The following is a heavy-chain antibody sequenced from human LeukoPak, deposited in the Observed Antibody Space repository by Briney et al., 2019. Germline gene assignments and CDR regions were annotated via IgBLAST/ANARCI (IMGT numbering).Heavy chain of an antibody. D-gene: IGHD6-19*01. J-gene: IGHJ3*02. CDR2: ISSSSSYI. CDR1: GFTVSSNY. Sequence: GGSLRLSCAASGFTVSSNYMSWVRQAPGKGLEWVSSISSSSSYIYYADSVKGRFTISRDNAKNSLYLQMNSLRAEDTAVYYCASPLAVAGTGGAFDIWGQGTMVTVSS. V-gene: IGHV3-21*01. CDR3: ASPLAVAGTGGAFDI.